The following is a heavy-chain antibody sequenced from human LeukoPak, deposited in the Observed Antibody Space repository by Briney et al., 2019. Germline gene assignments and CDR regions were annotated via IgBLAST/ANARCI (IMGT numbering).Heavy chain of an antibody. CDR1: GFTFSSYA. CDR2: ISGSGGST. J-gene: IGHJ5*02. D-gene: IGHD3-16*01. CDR3: ARHIPYDYVWGSPNWFDP. V-gene: IGHV3-23*01. Sequence: PGGSLRLSCAASGFTFSSYAMSWVRQAPGKGLEWVSAISGSGGSTYYADSVKGRFTISRDNSKNTLYLQMNSLRAEDTAVYYCARHIPYDYVWGSPNWFDPWGQGTLVTVSS.